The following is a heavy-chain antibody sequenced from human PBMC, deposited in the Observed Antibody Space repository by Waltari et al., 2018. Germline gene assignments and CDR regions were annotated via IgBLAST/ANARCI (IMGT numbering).Heavy chain of an antibody. J-gene: IGHJ3*02. CDR2: IYYSGST. CDR1: GGSISSGGHY. Sequence: QVQLQESGPGLVQPSQTLSLTRTVSGGSISSGGHYWRCIRQQPGKGLEWIGYIYYSGSTYYNPSLKSRVTISVDTSKNQFSLKLSSVTAADTAVYYCARVSSSWYLEAAFDIWGQGTMVTVSS. CDR3: ARVSSSWYLEAAFDI. V-gene: IGHV4-31*03. D-gene: IGHD6-13*01.